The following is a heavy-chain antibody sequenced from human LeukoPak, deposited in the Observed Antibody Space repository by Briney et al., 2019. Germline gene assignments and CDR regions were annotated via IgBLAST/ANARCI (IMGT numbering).Heavy chain of an antibody. J-gene: IGHJ5*02. Sequence: ASVKVSCKASGYTFTSYGISWVRQAPGQGLEWMGWISAYNGNTNYAQKLQGRVTMTTDTSTSTAYTELRSLRSDDTAVYYCAREGPPYCSSTSCDDNWFDPWGQGTLVTVSS. CDR2: ISAYNGNT. D-gene: IGHD2-2*01. CDR3: AREGPPYCSSTSCDDNWFDP. V-gene: IGHV1-18*01. CDR1: GYTFTSYG.